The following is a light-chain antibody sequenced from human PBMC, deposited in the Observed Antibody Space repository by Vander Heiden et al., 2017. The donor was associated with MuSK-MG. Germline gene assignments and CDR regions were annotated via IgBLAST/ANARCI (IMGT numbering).Light chain of an antibody. CDR1: QSISIY. CDR3: QQSDSIPPLT. CDR2: EAS. V-gene: IGKV1-39*01. Sequence: DIQMTQSPSSLSASVGDRVTVSCRASQSISIYLNWYQQRPGEAPKLLIFEASRLRSGVPSRFSGGGSGTDFTLTISSLQPEDFATYYCQQSDSIPPLTFGGGTKVEIK. J-gene: IGKJ4*01.